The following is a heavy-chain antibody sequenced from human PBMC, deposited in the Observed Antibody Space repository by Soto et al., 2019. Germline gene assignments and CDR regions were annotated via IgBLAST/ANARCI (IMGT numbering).Heavy chain of an antibody. CDR2: IIPIFGTA. Sequence: QVQLVQSGAEVKKPGSSVMVSCKASGGTFSSYAISWVRQAPGQGLEWMGGIIPIFGTANYAEKFQGRVTITADESRVTAYMELSSLRSEDTAVYYCARDLLGGSNCYYYWGRGTLVTVCS. CDR3: ARDLLGGSNCYYY. J-gene: IGHJ4*02. D-gene: IGHD3-16*02. CDR1: GGTFSSYA. V-gene: IGHV1-69*12.